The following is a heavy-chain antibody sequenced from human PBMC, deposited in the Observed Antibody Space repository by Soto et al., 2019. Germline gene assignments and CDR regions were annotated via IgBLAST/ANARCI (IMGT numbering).Heavy chain of an antibody. CDR2: INAGNGNT. J-gene: IGHJ4*02. V-gene: IGHV1-3*05. D-gene: IGHD2-21*02. CDR1: GYTFTSYA. Sequence: QVQLGQSVAEEKKPGASVKVSCKASGYTFTSYAMHWVRQAPGQRLEWMGWINAGNGNTKYSQKFQGRVTITRDTSASTAYMELSTLRSEDTAVYYCARSIVVVTALDYWGQGTLVTVSS. CDR3: ARSIVVVTALDY.